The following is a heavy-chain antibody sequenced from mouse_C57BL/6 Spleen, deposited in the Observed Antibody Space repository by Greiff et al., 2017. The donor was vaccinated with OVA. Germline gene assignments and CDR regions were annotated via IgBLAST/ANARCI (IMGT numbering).Heavy chain of an antibody. CDR1: GYTFTSYW. CDR3: YYEYDWGAMDY. V-gene: IGHV1-59*01. J-gene: IGHJ4*01. Sequence: QVQLQQPGAELVRPGTSVKLSCKASGYTFTSYWMHWVKQRPGQGLEWIGVIDPSDSYTNYHQKFKGKATLTVDTSSSTAYMQLSSLTSEDSAVYYCYYEYDWGAMDYWGQGTSVTVSS. CDR2: IDPSDSYT. D-gene: IGHD2-4*01.